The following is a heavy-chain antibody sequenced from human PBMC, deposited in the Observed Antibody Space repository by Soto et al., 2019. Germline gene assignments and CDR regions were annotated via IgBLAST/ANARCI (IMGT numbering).Heavy chain of an antibody. CDR1: GVTFSIFG. CDR2: ISSSSGTI. V-gene: IGHV3-48*01. D-gene: IGHD5-12*01. CDR3: ARNAPYQGGYSADY. Sequence: PGGSLRLSCAASGVTFSIFGFNWVRQAPGKGLEWISYISSSSGTIYYADSVKGRFTISRDNAKNSLFLQLNSLRAEDTAVYYCARNAPYQGGYSADYWGQGTLVTVSS. J-gene: IGHJ4*02.